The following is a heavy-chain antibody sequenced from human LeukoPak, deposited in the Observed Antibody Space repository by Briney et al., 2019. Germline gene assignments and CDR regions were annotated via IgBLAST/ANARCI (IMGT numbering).Heavy chain of an antibody. CDR3: ARDFYSSGWLGY. CDR1: GFTFSSYS. D-gene: IGHD6-19*01. Sequence: GGSLRLSCAASGFTFSSYSMNWVRQAPGKGLEWVSSISSSSSYIYYADSVKGRFTISRDNAKNSLYLQMNSLRAEDTAVYYCARDFYSSGWLGYWGQGTLVTVSS. V-gene: IGHV3-21*01. J-gene: IGHJ4*02. CDR2: ISSSSSYI.